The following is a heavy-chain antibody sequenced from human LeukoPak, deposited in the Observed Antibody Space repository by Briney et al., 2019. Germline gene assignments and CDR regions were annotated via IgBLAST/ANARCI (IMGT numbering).Heavy chain of an antibody. D-gene: IGHD3-10*01. J-gene: IGHJ4*02. CDR2: IYSGGST. CDR1: GFTVSSNY. V-gene: IGHV3-53*01. CDR3: ARDREYYFDY. Sequence: GGSERLSCAASGFTVSSNYMSWVRQAPGKGLEWVSVIYSGGSTYYADSVKGRFTISRDNSKNTLYLQMNSLRAEDTAVYYCARDREYYFDYWGQGTLVTVSS.